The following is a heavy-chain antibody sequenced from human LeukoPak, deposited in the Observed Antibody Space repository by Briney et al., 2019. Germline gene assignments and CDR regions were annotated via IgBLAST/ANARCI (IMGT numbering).Heavy chain of an antibody. CDR1: GFTFSSYG. J-gene: IGHJ4*02. V-gene: IGHV3-33*01. D-gene: IGHD2-2*01. CDR3: ARDSAVVVPAALGY. CDR2: IWFDGSNK. Sequence: GGSLRLSCAASGFTFSSYGMHWVRQAPGKGPEWVAVIWFDGSNKYYADSVKGRFTISRDNSKNTLYLQMNSLRAEDTAVYYCARDSAVVVPAALGYWGQGTLVTVSS.